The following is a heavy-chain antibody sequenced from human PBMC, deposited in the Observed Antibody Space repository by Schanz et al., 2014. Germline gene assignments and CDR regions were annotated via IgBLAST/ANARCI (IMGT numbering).Heavy chain of an antibody. D-gene: IGHD7-27*01. Sequence: QVQLVSSFLFLVKPGGSLRLSCAASGFIFNDYYMNWIRQAPGKGLEWLSYISRDGTTSYYADSVKGRFTISRDNAKNSLYLEMTSLRGEDTAVYYCARENLNWEAFDIWGQGTVVTVSS. CDR2: ISRDGTTS. V-gene: IGHV3-11*01. CDR3: ARENLNWEAFDI. J-gene: IGHJ3*02. CDR1: GFIFNDYY.